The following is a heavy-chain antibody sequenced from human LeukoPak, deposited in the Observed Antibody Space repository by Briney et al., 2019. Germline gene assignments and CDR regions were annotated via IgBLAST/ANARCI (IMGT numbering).Heavy chain of an antibody. Sequence: GGSLRLSCAASRFTFSSYAMSWVRQAPGKGLEWVSAISGSGDSTYYADSVKGRFTISRDNSMNTLYLQMNSLRAEDTAVYYCAKAPSVAVAGNEFDYWGQGTLVTVSS. D-gene: IGHD6-19*01. J-gene: IGHJ4*02. CDR1: RFTFSSYA. CDR3: AKAPSVAVAGNEFDY. CDR2: ISGSGDST. V-gene: IGHV3-23*01.